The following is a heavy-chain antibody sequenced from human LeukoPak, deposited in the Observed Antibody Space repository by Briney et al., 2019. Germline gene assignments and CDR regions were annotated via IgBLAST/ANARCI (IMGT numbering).Heavy chain of an antibody. CDR1: GFTFSNYA. V-gene: IGHV3-30-3*02. CDR2: ISYDGSNT. J-gene: IGHJ3*02. CDR3: AKPKWGYGGAFDI. D-gene: IGHD5-12*01. Sequence: GGSLRLSCAASGFTFSNYAMHWVREAPGEGLEWVAVISYDGSNTFYADSVKGRFTISRDNSKNTLYLQMNSLRAEDTAVYYCAKPKWGYGGAFDIWGQGTMVTLSS.